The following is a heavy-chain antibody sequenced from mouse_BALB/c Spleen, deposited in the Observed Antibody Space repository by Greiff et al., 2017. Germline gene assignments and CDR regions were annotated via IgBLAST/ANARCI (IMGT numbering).Heavy chain of an antibody. V-gene: IGHV5-17*02. Sequence: EVQLQESGGGLVQPGGSRKLSCAASGFTFSSFGMHWVRQAPEKGLEWVAYISSGSSTIYYADTVKGRFTISRDNPKNTLFLQMTSLRSEDTAMYYCARSSELLRYYAMDYWGQGTSVTVSS. CDR2: ISSGSSTI. D-gene: IGHD1-1*01. J-gene: IGHJ4*01. CDR3: ARSSELLRYYAMDY. CDR1: GFTFSSFG.